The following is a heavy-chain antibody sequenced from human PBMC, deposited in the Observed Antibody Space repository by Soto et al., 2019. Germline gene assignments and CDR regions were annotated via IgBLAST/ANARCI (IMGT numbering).Heavy chain of an antibody. D-gene: IGHD5-12*01. Sequence: NRSLTSAVSRCPIGNGGACWRWLRQHPGKGLEWIGYIYYSGSTYYNPSLKSRVTISVDTSKNQFSLKLSSVTAADTAVYYCARGEMATIFDYWGQGTLVNRSS. CDR1: RCPIGNGGAC. V-gene: IGHV4-31*11. J-gene: IGHJ4*02. CDR3: ARGEMATIFDY. CDR2: IYYSGST.